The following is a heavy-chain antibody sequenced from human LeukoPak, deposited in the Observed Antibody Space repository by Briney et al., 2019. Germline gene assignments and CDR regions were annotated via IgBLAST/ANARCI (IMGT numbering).Heavy chain of an antibody. CDR1: GFTFSDYY. CDR2: ISRGGSTT. J-gene: IGHJ5*02. D-gene: IGHD6-19*01. CDR3: ASMVAEAGPNWFDP. Sequence: KPGGSLRLSCAASGFTFSDYYMSWIRQAPGKGLEWVSYISRGGSTTYYVDSVKGRFTISRDNAKNSLYLQMNSLRAGDTAVYYCASMVAEAGPNWFDPWGQGTLVTISS. V-gene: IGHV3-11*01.